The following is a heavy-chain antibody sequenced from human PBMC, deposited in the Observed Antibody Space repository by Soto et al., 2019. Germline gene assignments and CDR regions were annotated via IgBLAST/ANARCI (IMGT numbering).Heavy chain of an antibody. CDR2: IIPIFGTA. J-gene: IGHJ4*02. CDR3: ARSSLPSSPATMIVAPDY. CDR1: GGTFSSYA. D-gene: IGHD3-22*01. V-gene: IGHV1-69*13. Sequence: GGSVKVSCKASGGTFSSYAISWVRQAPGQGLEWMGGIIPIFGTANYAQKFQGRVTITADESTGTAYMELSSLRSEDTAVYYCARSSLPSSPATMIVAPDYWGQGTLVPVSS.